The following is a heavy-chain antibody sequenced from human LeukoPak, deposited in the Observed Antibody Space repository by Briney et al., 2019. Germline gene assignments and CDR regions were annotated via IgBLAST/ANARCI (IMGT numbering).Heavy chain of an antibody. CDR3: ARGVDYGEDY. Sequence: SETLSLTCTVSGGSISSYYWSWIRQPPGKGLEWIGYIYYSGSTNYNPSFKSRVTISVDTSKNQFSLKLSSVTAADTAVYYCARGVDYGEDYWGQGTLVTVSS. CDR1: GGSISSYY. D-gene: IGHD4/OR15-4a*01. CDR2: IYYSGST. J-gene: IGHJ4*02. V-gene: IGHV4-59*01.